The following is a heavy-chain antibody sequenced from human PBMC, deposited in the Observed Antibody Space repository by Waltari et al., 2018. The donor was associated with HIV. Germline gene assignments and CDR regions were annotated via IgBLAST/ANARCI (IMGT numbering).Heavy chain of an antibody. J-gene: IGHJ4*02. CDR1: GGSISSSSYY. Sequence: QLQLQESGPGLVKPSETLSLTCTVSGGSISSSSYYWGWIRQPPGKGLEWIGSIYYSGSTYYNPSLKSRVTISVDTSKNQFSLKLSSVTAADTAVYYCARSPYYYDSSGGLDYWGQGTLVTVSS. D-gene: IGHD3-22*01. CDR3: ARSPYYYDSSGGLDY. V-gene: IGHV4-39*01. CDR2: IYYSGST.